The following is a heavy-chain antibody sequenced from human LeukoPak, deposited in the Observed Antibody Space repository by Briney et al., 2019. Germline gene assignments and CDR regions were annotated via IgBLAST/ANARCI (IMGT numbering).Heavy chain of an antibody. CDR3: AREGYDFWSGYRYWYFDL. Sequence: PGGSLRLSCEVSGFTFTDYWMNWIRQPPGKGLEWIGYIYYSGSTNYNPSLKSRVTISVDMSKNQFSLKLSSVTAADTAVYYCAREGYDFWSGYRYWYFDLWGRGTLVTVSS. J-gene: IGHJ2*01. D-gene: IGHD3-3*01. V-gene: IGHV4-59*01. CDR2: IYYSGST. CDR1: GFTFTDYW.